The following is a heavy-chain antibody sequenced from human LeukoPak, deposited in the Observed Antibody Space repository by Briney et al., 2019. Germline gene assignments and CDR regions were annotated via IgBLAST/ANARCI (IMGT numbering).Heavy chain of an antibody. CDR1: GGSISSSSYY. D-gene: IGHD3-22*01. CDR2: IYYSGST. V-gene: IGHV4-39*07. J-gene: IGHJ3*02. CDR3: ARQKKYYYDSSVAFDI. Sequence: SETLSLTCTVSGGSISSSSYYWGWIRQPPGKGLEWIGYIYYSGSTYYNPSLKSRVTISVDTSKNQFSLKLSSVTAADTAVYYCARQKKYYYDSSVAFDIWGQGTMVTVSS.